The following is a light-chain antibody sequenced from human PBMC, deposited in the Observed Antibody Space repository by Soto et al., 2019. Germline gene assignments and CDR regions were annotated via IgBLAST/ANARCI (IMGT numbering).Light chain of an antibody. CDR2: EVS. CDR3: CAYTAKNTHV. Sequence: QSALTQPPSVSGSPGQSVTISCTGTSSDVGGYYRVSWYQQPPGTAPKLMIYEVSHRPSGVPARFSGSKSGNTASLTISGLQAEDEADYYCCAYTAKNTHVFGTGTKVTVL. V-gene: IGLV2-18*02. J-gene: IGLJ1*01. CDR1: SSDVGGYYR.